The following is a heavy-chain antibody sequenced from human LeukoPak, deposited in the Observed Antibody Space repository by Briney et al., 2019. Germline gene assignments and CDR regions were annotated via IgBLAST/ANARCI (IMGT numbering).Heavy chain of an antibody. CDR2: IKQDGGAR. J-gene: IGHJ4*02. D-gene: IGHD3-16*01. CDR3: ARGNNGGSDY. Sequence: GGSLRLSCAASGFIVRDYWMNWVRQAPGQGLEWLANIKQDGGARYYVGSVKGRFTISSDSAKSLVYLQMDSLRAEDTATYYCARGNNGGSDYWGQGTLVTVSS. V-gene: IGHV3-7*01. CDR1: GFIVRDYW.